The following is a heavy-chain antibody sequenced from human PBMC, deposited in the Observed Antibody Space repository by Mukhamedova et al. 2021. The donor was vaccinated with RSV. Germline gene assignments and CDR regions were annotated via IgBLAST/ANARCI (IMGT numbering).Heavy chain of an antibody. Sequence: VRQAPGKGLVWVSRVNNDGSDTIYADSVKGRFTISRDNAKNMLFLQMNSLRGEDTAVDYCARGGGDHAFDIWGQGTMVTVSS. J-gene: IGHJ3*02. CDR3: ARGGGDHAFDI. D-gene: IGHD6-25*01. CDR2: VNNDGSDT. V-gene: IGHV3-74*01.